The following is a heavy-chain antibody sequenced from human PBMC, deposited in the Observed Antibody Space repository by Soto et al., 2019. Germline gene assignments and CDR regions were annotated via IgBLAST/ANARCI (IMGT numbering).Heavy chain of an antibody. V-gene: IGHV3-48*04. CDR3: LTCAFALDI. Sequence: GGSLRLSCAASGFTFSGYSMNWVRQAPGKGLEWVSYISSSRTIYYADSVKGRFTISRDNAKNSLYLHMNSLRAEDTGVYYCLTCAFALDIWGQGTMVTVSS. J-gene: IGHJ3*02. CDR2: ISSSRTI. D-gene: IGHD7-27*01. CDR1: GFTFSGYS.